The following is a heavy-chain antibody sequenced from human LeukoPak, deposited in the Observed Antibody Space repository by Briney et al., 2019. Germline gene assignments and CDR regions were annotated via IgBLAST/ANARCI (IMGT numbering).Heavy chain of an antibody. Sequence: PGGSLRLSCAASGFTFSSYGMHWVRQAPGKGLEWVAFIRYDGSNKYYADSVKGRFTISRDNSKNTLYLQMNSLRAEDTAVYYCAKDRQQQLEGYYYYYMDVWGKGTTVTISS. D-gene: IGHD6-13*01. CDR3: AKDRQQQLEGYYYYYMDV. CDR2: IRYDGSNK. CDR1: GFTFSSYG. V-gene: IGHV3-30*02. J-gene: IGHJ6*03.